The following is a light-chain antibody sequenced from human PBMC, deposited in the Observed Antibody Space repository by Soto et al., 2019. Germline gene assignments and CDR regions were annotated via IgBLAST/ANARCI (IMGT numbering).Light chain of an antibody. V-gene: IGKV1-5*01. Sequence: DIQMTQSPSTLSASVGDRVTITCRASQSISSWLAWYQQKPGKAPKLLIYDASSLESGVPSRFSGSGSGTEFTLTINSLQPDGFATYYCQQYNSYPWTFGQGTKVEIK. CDR1: QSISSW. CDR2: DAS. CDR3: QQYNSYPWT. J-gene: IGKJ1*01.